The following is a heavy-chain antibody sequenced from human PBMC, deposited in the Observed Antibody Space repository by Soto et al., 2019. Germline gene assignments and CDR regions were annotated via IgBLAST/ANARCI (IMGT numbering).Heavy chain of an antibody. CDR1: GGTFSSYA. V-gene: IGHV1-69*13. J-gene: IGHJ5*02. D-gene: IGHD6-19*01. Sequence: SVKVSCKASGGTFSSYAISWVRQAPGQGLEWMGGIIPIFGTANYAQKFQGRVTITADESTSTAYMELSSLRSEDTAVYYFARSRRSGWNNWFYPWGQRTLVTVSS. CDR3: ARSRRSGWNNWFYP. CDR2: IIPIFGTA.